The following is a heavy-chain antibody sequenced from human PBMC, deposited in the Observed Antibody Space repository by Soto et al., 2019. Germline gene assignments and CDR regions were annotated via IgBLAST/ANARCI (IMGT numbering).Heavy chain of an antibody. Sequence: QVQLVQSGAEVTKPGASVKVSCNASGYTFTGYYMHWVRQAPGQGLAWMGWITPNSGRTTYAQKFQGWVHITRDTSISTAYRELRRRSSDDTAVYYCSRGDNCFGSGEGDAFDSWGQGTMVTVSS. J-gene: IGHJ3*02. D-gene: IGHD3-10*01. CDR3: SRGDNCFGSGEGDAFDS. V-gene: IGHV1-2*04. CDR1: GYTFTGYY. CDR2: ITPNSGRT.